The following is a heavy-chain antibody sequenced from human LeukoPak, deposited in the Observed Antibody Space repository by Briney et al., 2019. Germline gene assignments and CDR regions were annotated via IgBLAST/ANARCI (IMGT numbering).Heavy chain of an antibody. CDR3: AKAAFNYGRYGYYFDY. J-gene: IGHJ4*02. V-gene: IGHV4-59*01. CDR2: IYYSGST. Sequence: SETLSLTCTVSGGSNSSYYWSWIRQPPGKGLEWIGYIYYSGSTNYNPSLKSRVTISVDTSKNQFSLKLSSVTAADTAVYYCAKAAFNYGRYGYYFDYWGQGTLVTVSS. CDR1: GGSNSSYY. D-gene: IGHD4-11*01.